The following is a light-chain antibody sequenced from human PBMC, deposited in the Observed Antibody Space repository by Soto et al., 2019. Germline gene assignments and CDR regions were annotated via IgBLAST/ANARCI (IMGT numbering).Light chain of an antibody. J-gene: IGKJ5*01. CDR2: DAS. CDR1: QTVGSN. CDR3: QQYNYWPPIT. V-gene: IGKV3D-15*01. Sequence: EIVMTQSPATLSVSPGERVTLSCRASQTVGSNLAWYQQKRGQAPRLLIHDASTRAPGIPARFSGSGSGTEFTLSISGLQSEDFGIYFCQQYNYWPPITFGQGTRLEIK.